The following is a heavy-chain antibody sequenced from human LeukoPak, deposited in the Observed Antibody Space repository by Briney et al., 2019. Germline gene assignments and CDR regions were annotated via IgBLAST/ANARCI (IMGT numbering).Heavy chain of an antibody. D-gene: IGHD3-22*01. CDR1: GFTFDDYA. V-gene: IGHV3-9*01. Sequence: GRSLRLSCAASGFTFDDYAMHWVRQAPGKGLEWVSGISWNSGSIGYADSVKGRFTIYRDNAKNSLYLQMNSLRAEDTALYYCAKGDYYDSSGYRNWGQGTLVTVSS. CDR2: ISWNSGSI. J-gene: IGHJ4*02. CDR3: AKGDYYDSSGYRN.